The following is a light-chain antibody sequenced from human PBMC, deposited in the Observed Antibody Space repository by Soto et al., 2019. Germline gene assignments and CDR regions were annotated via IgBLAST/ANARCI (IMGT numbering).Light chain of an antibody. V-gene: IGKV1-5*01. CDR3: QQYNSFSPWT. CDR2: DAS. J-gene: IGKJ1*01. CDR1: QSISYY. Sequence: DIQMTQSPSTLSASVGDRVTITCRASQSISYYLAWYQQKPGKAPNLLIYDASNLESGVPSRFSGSGSGTEFTLTINSLQSDDFATYFCQQYNSFSPWTFGQGTKVEIK.